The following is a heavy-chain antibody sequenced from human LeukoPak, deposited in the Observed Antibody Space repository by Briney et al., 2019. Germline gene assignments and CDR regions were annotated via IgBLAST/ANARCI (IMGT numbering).Heavy chain of an antibody. V-gene: IGHV1-18*01. D-gene: IGHD3-10*01. CDR3: ARESHVTREDY. Sequence: ASVKVSCKASGYTFTSYGISWVRQAPGQGLEWMGWISANDGNTDYPQKLQGKVTMTTDTSTSTAYMELRSLRSDDTAVYYCARESHVTREDYWGQGTLVTVSS. CDR1: GYTFTSYG. J-gene: IGHJ4*02. CDR2: ISANDGNT.